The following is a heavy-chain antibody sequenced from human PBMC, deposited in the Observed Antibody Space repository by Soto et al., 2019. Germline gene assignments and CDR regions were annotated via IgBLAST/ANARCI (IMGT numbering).Heavy chain of an antibody. J-gene: IGHJ6*02. D-gene: IGHD6-19*01. CDR3: ERGYSSVYDYYYGMDF. V-gene: IGHV1-69*13. CDR1: GVPFSSYA. Sequence: GASVRFYCRAPGVPFSSYAISWVRQAPGQGLEWIGGVLPILGTATSPQKFQGRVTITAEESTSTPYMQLSSLSSEDTAAYYCERGYSSVYDYYYGMDFWGQGTTVTVSS. CDR2: VLPILGTA.